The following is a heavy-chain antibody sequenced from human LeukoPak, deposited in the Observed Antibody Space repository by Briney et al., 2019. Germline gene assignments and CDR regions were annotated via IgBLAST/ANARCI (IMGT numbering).Heavy chain of an antibody. D-gene: IGHD5-12*01. CDR2: IHDSGST. Sequence: SETLSLTCTVSGGSISRSDHYWGWIRQPPGKGLEWIGSIHDSGSTYYNPSLKSRVTISVDTSKNQLSLKLTSVIAADTAVYYCARQGSLSGYDYAAFDYWGQGTLVTVSS. V-gene: IGHV4-39*01. CDR1: GGSISRSDHY. CDR3: ARQGSLSGYDYAAFDY. J-gene: IGHJ4*02.